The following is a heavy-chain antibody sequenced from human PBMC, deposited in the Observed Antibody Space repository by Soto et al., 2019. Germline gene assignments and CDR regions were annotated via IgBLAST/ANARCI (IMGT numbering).Heavy chain of an antibody. CDR3: ATGRHQLLSRQFSYYGGDV. V-gene: IGHV3-15*01. CDR2: IKSNADAGTT. CDR1: GFIFTNAW. Sequence: GGSLRLSCAPSGFIFTNAWMSSVRQAPGKAVEWVGHIKSNADAGTTDYAAHVKGRFSISRDDSKKTLYLEMNSLRVEDTAVYYCATGRHQLLSRQFSYYGGDVWCQGTTVTVSS. D-gene: IGHD2-2*01. J-gene: IGHJ6*02.